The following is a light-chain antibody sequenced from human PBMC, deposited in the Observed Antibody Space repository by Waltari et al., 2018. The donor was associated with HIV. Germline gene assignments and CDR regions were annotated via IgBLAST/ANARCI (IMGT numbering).Light chain of an antibody. Sequence: QSVLTQPPSASGTPGPRVTISCSGSSSNIGRNYVYWYQQLPGSAPKLLIYRNNPRPSGGPDRFSGAKSCNSASLAISGLRSEDEADYYCAVWNDSLSGYVFGTGTKVTV. V-gene: IGLV1-47*01. J-gene: IGLJ1*01. CDR1: SSNIGRNY. CDR2: RNN. CDR3: AVWNDSLSGYV.